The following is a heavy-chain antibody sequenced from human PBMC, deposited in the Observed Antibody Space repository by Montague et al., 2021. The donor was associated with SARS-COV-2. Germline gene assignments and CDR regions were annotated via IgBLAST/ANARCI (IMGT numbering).Heavy chain of an antibody. CDR1: GFPFSDYY. V-gene: IGHV3-11*03. J-gene: IGHJ4*02. CDR3: ARQGRYFDWLLMARGHQRTEGVDY. CDR2: ISSSSSYT. D-gene: IGHD3-9*01. Sequence: SLRLSCPASGFPFSDYYMSWIRQAPGKGLEWVSYISSSSSYTNYADSVKGRFTISRDNAKYSLYLQMNSLRAEDTAVYYCARQGRYFDWLLMARGHQRTEGVDYWGQGTLVTVSS.